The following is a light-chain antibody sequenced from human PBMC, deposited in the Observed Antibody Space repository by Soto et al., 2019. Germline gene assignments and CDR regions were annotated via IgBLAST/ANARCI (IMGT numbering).Light chain of an antibody. CDR3: AAWDDSLSGSYV. J-gene: IGLJ1*01. CDR2: IND. CDR1: SSNIGSNY. Sequence: QAVVTQPPSASGTPGQMVTISCSGSSSNIGSNYVYWYQHLPGTAPKLLIFINDRRPSGVPERFSGSKSGTSASLAISGLRSEDEGDYYCAAWDDSLSGSYVFGTGTKVTVL. V-gene: IGLV1-47*02.